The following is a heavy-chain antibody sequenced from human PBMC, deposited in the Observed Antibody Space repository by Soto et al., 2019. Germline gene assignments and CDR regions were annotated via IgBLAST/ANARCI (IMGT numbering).Heavy chain of an antibody. CDR2: IIPIFGTA. D-gene: IGHD6-19*01. V-gene: IGHV1-69*13. J-gene: IGHJ4*02. CDR1: RCTFSSYA. CDR3: ARPSKKYSSVTGGFDY. Sequence: GASVKVSCKASRCTFSSYAISWVRQAPGQGLEWMGGIIPIFGTANYAQKFQGRVTITADESTSTDDMELSSLRSEDTAVYYCARPSKKYSSVTGGFDYWGQG.